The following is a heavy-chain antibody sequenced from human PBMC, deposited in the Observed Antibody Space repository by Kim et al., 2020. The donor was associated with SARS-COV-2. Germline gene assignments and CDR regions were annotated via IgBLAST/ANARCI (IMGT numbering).Heavy chain of an antibody. Sequence: YVDSVKGRFTISRDNAKNSLYLQMNSLRAEDTAVYYCARDHPVYGDYHGDWVQGTLVTVSS. D-gene: IGHD4-17*01. CDR3: ARDHPVYGDYHGD. V-gene: IGHV3-7*01. J-gene: IGHJ4*02.